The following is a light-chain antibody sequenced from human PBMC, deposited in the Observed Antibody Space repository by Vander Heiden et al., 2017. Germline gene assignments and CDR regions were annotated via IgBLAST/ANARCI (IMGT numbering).Light chain of an antibody. CDR3: QQSNSTPIT. CDR1: QSISSY. V-gene: IGKV1-39*01. Sequence: DIPVTPSPSPLSASVGDRVTITCRASQSISSYLNWYQQKPGKAPKLLIYAASSLESGVPSRFSGSGSGTDFTLTISSLQPDDFATYYCQQSNSTPITFGQGTRLEIK. CDR2: AAS. J-gene: IGKJ5*01.